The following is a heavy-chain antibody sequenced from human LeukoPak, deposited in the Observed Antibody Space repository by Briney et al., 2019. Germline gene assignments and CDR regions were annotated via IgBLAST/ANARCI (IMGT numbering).Heavy chain of an antibody. Sequence: GGSLRLSCAASGFTFSSYWMHWVRQAPGRGLVWVSRIASDGSSTTYADSVKGRFSISRDNAKNTLYLQMNSLRVEDTAVYYCARGRPHGNDYWGQGTLVTVSS. CDR1: GFTFSSYW. CDR3: ARGRPHGNDY. J-gene: IGHJ4*02. CDR2: IASDGSST. D-gene: IGHD4-23*01. V-gene: IGHV3-74*01.